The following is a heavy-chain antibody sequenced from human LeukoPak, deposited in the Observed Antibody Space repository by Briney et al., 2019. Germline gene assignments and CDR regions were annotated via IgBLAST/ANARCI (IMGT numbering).Heavy chain of an antibody. V-gene: IGHV3-74*01. D-gene: IGHD2/OR15-2a*01. CDR3: AKYIGPSRRIFDY. J-gene: IGHJ4*02. Sequence: GGSLRLSCAASGFSFSSDWMHWVRQTPGEGLVWVSRIKYDGTSTTYADSVKGRFTISRDNSKNTLYLQMSSLRAEDAAVYFCAKYIGPSRRIFDYWGQGTLVAVSS. CDR2: IKYDGTST. CDR1: GFSFSSDW.